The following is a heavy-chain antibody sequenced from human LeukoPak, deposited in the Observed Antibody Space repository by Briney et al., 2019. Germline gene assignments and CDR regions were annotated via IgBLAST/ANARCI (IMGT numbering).Heavy chain of an antibody. V-gene: IGHV1-18*01. CDR1: GYTFITYD. D-gene: IGHD2-2*02. CDR2: ISAYNGNT. CDR3: ARDGLSYTNPNNWFDP. Sequence: ASVKVSCKASGYTFITYDISWVRQAPGQGLEWMGWISAYNGNTNYAQKLQGRVTMTTDTSTDTAYMELRSLRSDDTAVYYCARDGLSYTNPNNWFDPWGQGTLVTVSS. J-gene: IGHJ5*02.